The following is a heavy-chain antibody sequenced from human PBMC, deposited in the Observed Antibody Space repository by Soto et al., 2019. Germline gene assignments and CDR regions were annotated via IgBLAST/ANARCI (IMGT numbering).Heavy chain of an antibody. CDR2: IKEDGSEI. V-gene: IGHV3-7*01. Sequence: PGGSLRLSCAGSGFTFGRHLMTWVRQAPGKGLEWVANIKEDGSEIYYVDSVKGRFTISRDNAKISVYLQMNSLRAEDTALYYCARSLMDVWGKGTTVT. CDR1: GFTFGRHL. J-gene: IGHJ6*03. CDR3: ARSLMDV.